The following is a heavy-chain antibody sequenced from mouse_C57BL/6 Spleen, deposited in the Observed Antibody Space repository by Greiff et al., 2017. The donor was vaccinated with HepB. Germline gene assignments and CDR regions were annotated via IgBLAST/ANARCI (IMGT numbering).Heavy chain of an antibody. CDR3: ARDYSDPQFYAMDY. D-gene: IGHD2-4*01. CDR2: INPNNGGT. V-gene: IGHV1-26*01. J-gene: IGHJ4*01. Sequence: VQLQQSGPELVKPGASVKISCKASGYTFTDYYMNWVKQSHGKSLEWIGDINPNNGGTSYNQKFKGKATLTVDKSSSTAYMELRSLTSEDSAVYYSARDYSDPQFYAMDYWGQGTSVTVSS. CDR1: GYTFTDYY.